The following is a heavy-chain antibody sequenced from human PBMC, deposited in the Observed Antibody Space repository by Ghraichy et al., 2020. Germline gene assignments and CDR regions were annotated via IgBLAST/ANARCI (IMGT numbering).Heavy chain of an antibody. Sequence: SQTLSLTCAISGDSVSGNSVAWSWIRQSPSRGLEWLGRTYYRSKWYSDYTISVKGRITINPDTSKNQFSLQLKSVTPEDTAVYYCARSHYRDYSFVFDSWGQGTLVTVSS. CDR2: TYYRSKWYS. D-gene: IGHD4-17*01. CDR1: GDSVSGNSVA. CDR3: ARSHYRDYSFVFDS. J-gene: IGHJ4*02. V-gene: IGHV6-1*01.